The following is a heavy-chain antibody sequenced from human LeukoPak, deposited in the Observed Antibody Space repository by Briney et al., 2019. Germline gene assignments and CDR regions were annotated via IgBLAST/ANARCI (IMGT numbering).Heavy chain of an antibody. CDR3: AAQGVFSHGGY. D-gene: IGHD3-16*01. CDR1: GFTVSNNY. V-gene: IGHV3-53*01. Sequence: PGGSLRLSCAASGFTVSNNYMSWVRQAPGKGLEWVSAIYSGGSTYYTDSVKGRFTISRDTSKNTLYLQMNSLRAEDTAVYYCAAQGVFSHGGYWGQGTLVTVSS. J-gene: IGHJ4*02. CDR2: IYSGGST.